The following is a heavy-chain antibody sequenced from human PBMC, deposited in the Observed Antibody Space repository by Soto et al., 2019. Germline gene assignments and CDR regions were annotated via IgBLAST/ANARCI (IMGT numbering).Heavy chain of an antibody. J-gene: IGHJ4*02. CDR1: GYTFTSYA. CDR2: ISAYNGNT. Sequence: QVQLVQSGAEVKKPGASVKVSCKASGYTFTSYAISWVRQAPGQGLEWMGWISAYNGNTNYAQKLQGRVTMTTDTPTRTADMELRSLRATDAAEYYCARDGPPADYLGQGTLVTVSP. V-gene: IGHV1-18*01. CDR3: ARDGPPADY.